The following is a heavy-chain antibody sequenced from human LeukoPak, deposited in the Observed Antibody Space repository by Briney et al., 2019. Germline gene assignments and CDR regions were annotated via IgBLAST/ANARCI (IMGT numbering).Heavy chain of an antibody. Sequence: GGSLRLSCAASGFTFSSYWMHWVRQAPGKGLVWVSRINSDGSSTSYADSVKGRFTISRDNSKNTLYLQMNSLRAEDTAVYYCAKDLSTMIVGGDAFDIWGQGTMVTVSS. CDR2: INSDGSST. CDR1: GFTFSSYW. J-gene: IGHJ3*02. CDR3: AKDLSTMIVGGDAFDI. D-gene: IGHD3-22*01. V-gene: IGHV3-74*01.